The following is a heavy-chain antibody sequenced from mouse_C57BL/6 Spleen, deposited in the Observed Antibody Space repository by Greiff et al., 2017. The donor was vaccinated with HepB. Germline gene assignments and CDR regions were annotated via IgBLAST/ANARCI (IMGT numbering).Heavy chain of an antibody. CDR1: GFTFSDYY. J-gene: IGHJ1*03. CDR2: INYDGSST. Sequence: EVKVVESEGGLVQPGSSMKLSCTASGFTFSDYYMAWVRQVPEKGLEWVANINYDGSSTYYLDSLKSRFIISRDNAKNILYLQMSSLKSEDTATYYCARGDGYYWYFDVWGTGTTVTVSS. V-gene: IGHV5-16*01. CDR3: ARGDGYYWYFDV. D-gene: IGHD2-3*01.